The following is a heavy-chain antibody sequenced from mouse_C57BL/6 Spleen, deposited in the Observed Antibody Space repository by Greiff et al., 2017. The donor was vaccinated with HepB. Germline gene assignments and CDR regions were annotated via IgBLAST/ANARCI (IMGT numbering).Heavy chain of an antibody. CDR1: GFTFSDYG. J-gene: IGHJ2*01. V-gene: IGHV5-17*01. Sequence: EVHLVESGGGLVKPGGSLKLSCAASGFTFSDYGMHWVRQAPEKGLEWVAYISSGSSTIYYADTVKGRFTISRYKAKNNLFLQMTSLRSEDTAMYYCARGGSLDYWGQGTTLTVSS. CDR2: ISSGSSTI. CDR3: ARGGSLDY. D-gene: IGHD1-1*01.